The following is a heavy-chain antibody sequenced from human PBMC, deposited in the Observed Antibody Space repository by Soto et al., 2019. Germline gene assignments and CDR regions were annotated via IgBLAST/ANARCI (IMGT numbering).Heavy chain of an antibody. CDR3: AKEGDYSAYDI. D-gene: IGHD4-17*01. V-gene: IGHV4-30-2*01. Sequence: QLQLQESGSGLVKPSQTLSLTCTVSGGSISSGGYSWGWIRQPPGKGLEWIGYIYHTGSSYYSPSLKNPVTISVDKSKNHFSLELTSVTAADTAVYFCAKEGDYSAYDIWGQGTMVIVSS. CDR2: IYHTGSS. CDR1: GGSISSGGYS. J-gene: IGHJ3*02.